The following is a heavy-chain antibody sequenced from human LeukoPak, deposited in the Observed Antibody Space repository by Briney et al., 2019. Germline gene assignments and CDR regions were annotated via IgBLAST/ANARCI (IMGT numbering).Heavy chain of an antibody. CDR1: GGSVSSSNHY. V-gene: IGHV4-39*01. Sequence: SETLSLTCTVSGGSVSSSNHYWGWIRQTPGKGLEWIGTIYYSGSTKYNPSLKSRVTVSIDTSNNQVSLKLSSVTAADTAVYYCARGEDSVDSSGLFDCWGQGTLVTVSS. J-gene: IGHJ4*02. CDR3: ARGEDSVDSSGLFDC. D-gene: IGHD6-19*01. CDR2: IYYSGST.